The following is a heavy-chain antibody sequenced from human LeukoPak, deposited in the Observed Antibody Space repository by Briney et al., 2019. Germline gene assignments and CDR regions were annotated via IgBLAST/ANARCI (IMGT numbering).Heavy chain of an antibody. Sequence: GASVKVSCKASGYTFTSYGISWVRQAPGQGLEWMGWISAYNGNTNYAQKLQGRVTMTTDTSTSTAYMELRSLRSDDTAVYYCARAPIVVVGHPGWFDPWGQGTLVTVSS. J-gene: IGHJ5*02. CDR1: GYTFTSYG. CDR2: ISAYNGNT. V-gene: IGHV1-18*01. D-gene: IGHD3-22*01. CDR3: ARAPIVVVGHPGWFDP.